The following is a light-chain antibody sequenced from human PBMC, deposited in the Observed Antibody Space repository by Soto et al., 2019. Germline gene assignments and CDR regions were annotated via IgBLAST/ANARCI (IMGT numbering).Light chain of an antibody. CDR1: SSDVGGYNY. CDR2: EVS. CDR3: GSYTSSSAPFV. Sequence: QSVLTQPASVSGSPGQSITISCTGTSSDVGGYNYVSWYQQHPGKAPKLMIYEVSYRPSGVSNRFSGSKSGNTASLTISGLQAEDEADYYRGSYTSSSAPFVFGTGTKLTVL. J-gene: IGLJ1*01. V-gene: IGLV2-14*01.